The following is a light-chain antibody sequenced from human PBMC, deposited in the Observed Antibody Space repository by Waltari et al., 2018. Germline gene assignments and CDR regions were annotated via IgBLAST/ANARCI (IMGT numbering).Light chain of an antibody. J-gene: IGLJ1*01. Sequence: QSALTQPASVSGSPGQSITISCTGTSRDVGDYDWVSWYQQPPGKAPKVVIFDVSYRPAGVSNRFSGYKSGNTASLTISGLQAEDEADYYCTSYTSRHSLVFGTGTKVTVL. CDR2: DVS. V-gene: IGLV2-14*03. CDR1: SRDVGDYDW. CDR3: TSYTSRHSLV.